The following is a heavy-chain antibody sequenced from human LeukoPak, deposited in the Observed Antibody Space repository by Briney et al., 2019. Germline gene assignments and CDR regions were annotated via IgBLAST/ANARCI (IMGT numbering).Heavy chain of an antibody. D-gene: IGHD3-10*01. Sequence: GGSLRLSCAASGFSFSNYEMNWVRQAPGKGLEWVSYISTSGNTMYYADSVKGRFTISRDNAKKSLYLQMNGLRAEDTAVYYCASDVSGWGQGTLVTVSS. J-gene: IGHJ4*02. V-gene: IGHV3-48*03. CDR2: ISTSGNTM. CDR1: GFSFSNYE. CDR3: ASDVSG.